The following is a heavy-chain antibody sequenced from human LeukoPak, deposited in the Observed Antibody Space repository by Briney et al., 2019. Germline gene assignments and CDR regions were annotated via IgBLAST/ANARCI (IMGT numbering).Heavy chain of an antibody. V-gene: IGHV4-4*02. CDR2: IYHSGST. CDR3: ARLSYYGSGSYYNGAGDY. Sequence: SETLSLTCAVSGGSISSSNWWSWVRQPPGKGLEWIGEIYHSGSTNYNPSLKSRVTISVDKSKNRFSLKLSSVTAADTAVYYCARLSYYGSGSYYNGAGDYWGQGTLVTVSS. CDR1: GGSISSSNW. D-gene: IGHD3-10*01. J-gene: IGHJ4*02.